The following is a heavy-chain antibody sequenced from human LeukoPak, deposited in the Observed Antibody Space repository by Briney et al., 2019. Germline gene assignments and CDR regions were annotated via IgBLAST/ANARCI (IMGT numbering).Heavy chain of an antibody. CDR2: IYYSGST. D-gene: IGHD3-3*01. J-gene: IGHJ5*02. Sequence: SETLSLTCTVSGGSISSYYWSWIRQPPGKGLEWIGYIYYSGSTNYNPSLKSRVTISVDTSKNQFSLKLSSVTAADTAVYYCAREELNEVLRFLEWLSAFDPWGQGTLVTVSS. CDR1: GGSISSYY. CDR3: AREELNEVLRFLEWLSAFDP. V-gene: IGHV4-59*08.